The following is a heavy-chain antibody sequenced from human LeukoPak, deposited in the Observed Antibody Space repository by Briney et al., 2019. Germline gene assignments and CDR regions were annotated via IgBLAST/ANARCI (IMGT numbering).Heavy chain of an antibody. CDR3: ASGPRGNYVWGSYRSFDY. D-gene: IGHD3-16*02. V-gene: IGHV3-30*03. J-gene: IGHJ4*02. Sequence: GGSLRLSCAASGFTFSSYGMHWVRQAPGKGLEWVAVISYDGSNKYYADSVKGRFTISRDNSKNTLYLQMNSLRPEDTAVYYCASGPRGNYVWGSYRSFDYWGQGTLVTVSS. CDR2: ISYDGSNK. CDR1: GFTFSSYG.